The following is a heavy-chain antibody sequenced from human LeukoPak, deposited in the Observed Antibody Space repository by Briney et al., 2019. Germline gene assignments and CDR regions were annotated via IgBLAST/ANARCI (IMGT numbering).Heavy chain of an antibody. D-gene: IGHD3-22*01. J-gene: IGHJ4*02. CDR3: ARGVYDSSGSPNY. CDR2: ISWNSDTI. V-gene: IGHV3-9*01. Sequence: PGGSLRLSCAASGFTFEDYAMHWVRQAPGKGLEWVSGISWNSDTIDYADSVKGRFTISRDNAKNSLYLQMYSLRAEDTAVYYCARGVYDSSGSPNYWGQGTLVTVSS. CDR1: GFTFEDYA.